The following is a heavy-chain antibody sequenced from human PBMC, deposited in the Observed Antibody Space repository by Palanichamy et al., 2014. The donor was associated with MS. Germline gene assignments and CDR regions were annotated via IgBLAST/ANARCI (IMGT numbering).Heavy chain of an antibody. V-gene: IGHV5-51*01. CDR3: ARLGEGSFGY. Sequence: EVQLVQSGAEVREPGKSLRISCKTSGYSFTTHWIAWVRQMPGKGLEWMGITYPGDSDTRYSPSFQGQVSISADKATNTAYLQWSGLKASDTAIYYCARLGEGSFGYWGQGTLVIVSS. J-gene: IGHJ4*02. D-gene: IGHD3-10*01. CDR1: GYSFTTHW. CDR2: TYPGDSDT.